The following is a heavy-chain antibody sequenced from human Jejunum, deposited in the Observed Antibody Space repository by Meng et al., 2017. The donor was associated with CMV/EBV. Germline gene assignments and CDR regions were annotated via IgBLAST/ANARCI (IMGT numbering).Heavy chain of an antibody. CDR2: IRWDSVAV. CDR3: TKGLSGYDFGAFDI. CDR1: FIFDDYA. J-gene: IGHJ3*02. D-gene: IGHD5-12*01. V-gene: IGHV3-9*01. Sequence: FIFDDYALHWVRHAPGKCLEWVSGIRWDSVAVDYADSVRGRFTISRDNAKKSLYLEMNSLRAEDTALYYCTKGLSGYDFGAFDIWGQGTMVTVSS.